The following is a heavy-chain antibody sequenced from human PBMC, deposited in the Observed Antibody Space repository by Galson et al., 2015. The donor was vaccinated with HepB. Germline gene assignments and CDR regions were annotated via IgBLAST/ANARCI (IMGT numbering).Heavy chain of an antibody. D-gene: IGHD3-10*01. CDR3: ARDLASSYYGYGYYYYYGMDV. J-gene: IGHJ6*02. Sequence: SLRLSCAASGFTFSSYSMNWVRQAPGKGLEWVSSISSSSSYIYYADSVKGRFTISRDNAKNSLYLQMNSLRAEDTAVYYCARDLASSYYGYGYYYYYGMDVWGQGTTVTVSS. CDR1: GFTFSSYS. V-gene: IGHV3-21*01. CDR2: ISSSSSYI.